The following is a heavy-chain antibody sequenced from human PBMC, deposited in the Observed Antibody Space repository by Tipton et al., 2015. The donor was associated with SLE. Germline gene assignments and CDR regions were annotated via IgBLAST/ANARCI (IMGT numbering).Heavy chain of an antibody. D-gene: IGHD1-26*01. Sequence: TLSLTCTVSGGSITNYYWTWIRQTPKRGLEWLGHIYSSGSTDYNPSLKSRVTISVDTSKNQFSLKLSSVTAADTAVYYCAREVHGRYYYYGMDVWGQGTTGTVSS. CDR3: AREVHGRYYYYGMDV. CDR1: GGSITNYY. J-gene: IGHJ6*02. V-gene: IGHV4-59*01. CDR2: IYSSGST.